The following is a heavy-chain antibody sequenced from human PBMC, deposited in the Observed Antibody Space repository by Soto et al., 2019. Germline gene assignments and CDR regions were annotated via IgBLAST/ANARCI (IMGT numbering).Heavy chain of an antibody. D-gene: IGHD6-13*01. Sequence: KASETLSLTCTVSGGSISSGGYYWSWIRQHPGKGLEWIGYIYYSGSTYYNPSLKSRVTISVDTSKNQFSLKLSSVTAADTAVYYCARSHAGVAAARGGFDPWGQGTLVTVSS. V-gene: IGHV4-31*03. CDR3: ARSHAGVAAARGGFDP. J-gene: IGHJ5*02. CDR1: GGSISSGGYY. CDR2: IYYSGST.